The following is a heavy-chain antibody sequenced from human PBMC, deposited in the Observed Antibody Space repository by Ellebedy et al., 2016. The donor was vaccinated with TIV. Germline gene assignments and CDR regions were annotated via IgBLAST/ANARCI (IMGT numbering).Heavy chain of an antibody. Sequence: GGSLRLSCAASGFSFSTYSMNWVRQAPGKGLEWVSYISHSSITINYADSLKGRFTISRDNGKNSLYLQMNSLRAEETAVYYCARDMGWENERLNDPFDFWGQGTKVTVSS. J-gene: IGHJ3*01. CDR2: ISHSSITI. CDR3: ARDMGWENERLNDPFDF. CDR1: GFSFSTYS. D-gene: IGHD1-26*01. V-gene: IGHV3-48*04.